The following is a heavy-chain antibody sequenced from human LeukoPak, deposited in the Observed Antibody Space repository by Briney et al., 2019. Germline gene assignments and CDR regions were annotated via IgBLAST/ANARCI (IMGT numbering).Heavy chain of an antibody. J-gene: IGHJ6*02. Sequence: PGRSLRLSCAASGFTFSSYAMHWVCQAPGKGLEWVAVISYDGSNKYYADSVKGRFTISRDNSKNTLYLQMNRLRAEDTAVYYCARDAYYDFWSGPRHYYYGMDVWGQGTTVTVSS. CDR3: ARDAYYDFWSGPRHYYYGMDV. D-gene: IGHD3-3*01. CDR1: GFTFSSYA. CDR2: ISYDGSNK. V-gene: IGHV3-30-3*01.